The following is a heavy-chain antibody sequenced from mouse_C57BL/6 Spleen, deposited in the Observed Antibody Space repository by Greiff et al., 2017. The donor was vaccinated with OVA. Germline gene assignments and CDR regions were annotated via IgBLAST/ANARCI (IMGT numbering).Heavy chain of an antibody. V-gene: IGHV14-1*01. J-gene: IGHJ2*01. CDR2: IDPEDGDT. CDR3: TLNYYGSSSYYFDY. D-gene: IGHD1-1*01. Sequence: VQLQQSGAELVRPGASVKLSCTASGFNIKDYYMHWVKQRPEQGLEWIGRIDPEDGDTESAPKFQGKATMTADTSSNTAYLQLSSLTSEDTAVYYCTLNYYGSSSYYFDYWGQGTTLTVSS. CDR1: GFNIKDYY.